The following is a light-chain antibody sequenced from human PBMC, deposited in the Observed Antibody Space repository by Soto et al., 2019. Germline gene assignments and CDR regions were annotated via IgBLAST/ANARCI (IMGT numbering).Light chain of an antibody. CDR3: RQYGTSLGFP. Sequence: EIVLTQSPGTLSLSPGERATLSCRASQSVSSNFLAWYQEKLGQAPRLLIYGASKRATGIPDRFSGSGSGTDFSLTIIRLEPQDFAVYYCRQYGTSLGFPVGVGTKVDIK. CDR2: GAS. J-gene: IGKJ4*01. V-gene: IGKV3-20*01. CDR1: QSVSSNF.